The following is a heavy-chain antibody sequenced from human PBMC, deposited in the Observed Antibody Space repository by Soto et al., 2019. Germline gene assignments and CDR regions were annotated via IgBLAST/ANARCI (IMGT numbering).Heavy chain of an antibody. CDR3: ARDGGRDGYFGNWFDP. Sequence: QVQLVQSGAEVKKPGSSVKVSCKASGGTFDNYAISWVRQAPGQGLEWVGGIIPIFGTQNYAQKFRGRVKITAXDXTAXAYRELSSLRSEDTAVYYCARDGGRDGYFGNWFDPWGQGPLVTVSS. CDR2: IIPIFGTQ. V-gene: IGHV1-69*12. CDR1: GGTFDNYA. J-gene: IGHJ5*02. D-gene: IGHD5-12*01.